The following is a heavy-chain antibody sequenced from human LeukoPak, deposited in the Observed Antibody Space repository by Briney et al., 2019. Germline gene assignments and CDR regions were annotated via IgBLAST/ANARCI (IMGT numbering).Heavy chain of an antibody. D-gene: IGHD1-20*01. CDR2: ISYDGSNK. J-gene: IGHJ4*02. V-gene: IGHV3-30-3*01. CDR1: GFTFSSYA. Sequence: GRSLRLSCAASGFTFSSYAMHWVRQAPGKGLEWVAVISYDGSNKYYADSVKGRFTISRDNSKNTLYLQMNSLRAEDTAVYYCARDSSNWNDVTFDYWGQGTLVTVSS. CDR3: ARDSSNWNDVTFDY.